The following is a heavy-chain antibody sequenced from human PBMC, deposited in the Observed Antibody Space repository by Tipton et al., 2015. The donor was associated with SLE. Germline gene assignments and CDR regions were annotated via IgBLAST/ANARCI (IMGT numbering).Heavy chain of an antibody. D-gene: IGHD6-6*01. Sequence: GLVKPSETLSLTCRVSGDSISSSGNYWGWVRQPPGKGLEWIGEINYSGSTYYNPSLESRATISLDTSKNHFSLKLSSVIAADTAVYYCARHDSSSPNRPVDYWGQGTLVTVSS. V-gene: IGHV4-39*01. J-gene: IGHJ4*02. CDR3: ARHDSSSPNRPVDY. CDR2: INYSGST. CDR1: GDSISSSGNY.